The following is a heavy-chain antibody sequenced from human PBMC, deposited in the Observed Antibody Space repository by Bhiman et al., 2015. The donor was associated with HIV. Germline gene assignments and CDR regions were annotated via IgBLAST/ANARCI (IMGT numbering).Heavy chain of an antibody. CDR1: GFTFSSHS. CDR2: ISSSSYYI. J-gene: IGHJ5*02. CDR3: ARGSSSSLSAERFDP. Sequence: VQLVQSGGGVVQPGKYVKLSCAASGFTFSSHSMNWVRQAPGKGLEWVSSISSSSYYIYYADSVKGRFTISRDNAKNSLYLQMNSLRAEDTAVYYCARGSSSSLSAERFDPWGQGTLVTVSS. V-gene: IGHV3-21*02. D-gene: IGHD6-6*01.